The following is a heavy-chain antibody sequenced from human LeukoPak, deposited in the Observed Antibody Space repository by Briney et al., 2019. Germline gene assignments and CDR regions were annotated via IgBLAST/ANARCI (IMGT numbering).Heavy chain of an antibody. J-gene: IGHJ4*01. CDR2: INSDGSNT. CDR3: AREYSTSRYFDY. D-gene: IGHD6-6*01. CDR1: GFTFSSYW. V-gene: IGHV3-74*01. Sequence: GGSLRLSCAASGFTFSSYWMHWVRQAPGKGPLWVSRINSDGSNTNYADSVKGRFTISRDTANNTLYLQMDSLRAEDTAVYYCAREYSTSRYFDYWGQGTLVTVSS.